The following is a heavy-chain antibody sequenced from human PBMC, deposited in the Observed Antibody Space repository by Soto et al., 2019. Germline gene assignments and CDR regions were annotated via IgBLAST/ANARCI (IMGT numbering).Heavy chain of an antibody. D-gene: IGHD4-17*01. V-gene: IGHV1-3*01. CDR2: INAGNGNT. Sequence: ASVKVSCKASGYTFTSYAMHWVRQAPGQRLEWMGWINAGNGNTKYSQKFQGRVTITRDTSASTAYMELSSLRSEDTAVYYCARDVGGTVTTIWFDPWGQGTLVTVSS. CDR3: ARDVGGTVTTIWFDP. J-gene: IGHJ5*02. CDR1: GYTFTSYA.